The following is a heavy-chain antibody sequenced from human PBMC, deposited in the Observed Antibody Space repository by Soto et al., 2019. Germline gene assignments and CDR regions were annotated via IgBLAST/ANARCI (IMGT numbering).Heavy chain of an antibody. CDR2: ISYDGSQK. CDR1: GFTFSSYG. CDR3: VKEMAGSYYSAYHFDY. V-gene: IGHV3-30*18. J-gene: IGHJ4*02. D-gene: IGHD1-26*01. Sequence: QVQLVESGGGVVQPGKSLSLSCVASGFTFSSYGMHWVRQAPGKGLEWVALISYDGSQKYFGVSVKGRFTISRDNSKNTLYLEMNILRGDDTALYYCVKEMAGSYYSAYHFDYVGQGTQVPVSS.